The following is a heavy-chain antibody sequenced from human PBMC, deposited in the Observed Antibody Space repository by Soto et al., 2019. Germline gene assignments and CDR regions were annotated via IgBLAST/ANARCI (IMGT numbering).Heavy chain of an antibody. CDR1: GGTFSSYA. J-gene: IGHJ6*02. CDR3: VSVLYDSSGYYYGMDV. V-gene: IGHV1-69*01. D-gene: IGHD3-22*01. Sequence: QVQLVQSGAEVKKPGSSVKVSCKASGGTFSSYAISWVRQAPGQGLEWMGGIIPIFGTANYAQKFQGRVTITADESKSTAYMELSSLRSEDTAVYYCVSVLYDSSGYYYGMDVWGQGTTVTVSS. CDR2: IIPIFGTA.